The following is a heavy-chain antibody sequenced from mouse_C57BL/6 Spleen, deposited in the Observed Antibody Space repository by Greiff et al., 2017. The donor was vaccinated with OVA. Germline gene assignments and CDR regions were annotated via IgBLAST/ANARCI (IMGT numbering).Heavy chain of an antibody. J-gene: IGHJ3*01. CDR2: IYPGNSDT. CDR1: GYTFTSYW. D-gene: IGHD2-1*01. CDR3: TREGNYRGAWFAY. V-gene: IGHV1-5*01. Sequence: VQLQQSGTVLARPGASVKMSCKTSGYTFTSYWMHWVKQRPGQGLEWIGAIYPGNSDTSYNQKFKGKAKLTAVTSASTAYMELSSLTNEDSAVYYCTREGNYRGAWFAYWGQGTLVTVSA.